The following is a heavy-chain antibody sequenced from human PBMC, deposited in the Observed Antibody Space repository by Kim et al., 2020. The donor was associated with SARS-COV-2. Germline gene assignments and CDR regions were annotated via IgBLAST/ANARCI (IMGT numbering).Heavy chain of an antibody. CDR2: ISGSAGST. J-gene: IGHJ4*02. CDR1: GFTFSNYA. Sequence: GGSLRLSCATSGFTFSNYAMNWVRQAPGKGLEWVSRISGSAGSTYYADSVKGRFTISRDNPKNTLYLQMNSLRAEDTAVYYCAKSLGDWVYFDYWGQGTLVTVSS. V-gene: IGHV3-23*01. D-gene: IGHD2-21*02. CDR3: AKSLGDWVYFDY.